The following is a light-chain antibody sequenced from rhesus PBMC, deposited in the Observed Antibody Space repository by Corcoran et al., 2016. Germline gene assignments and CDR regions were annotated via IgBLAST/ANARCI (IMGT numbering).Light chain of an antibody. Sequence: DIQMTQSPSSLSASVGDKVTITCHASQGISSWLAWYQQTPGKAPKPLIFAASSLHSGVPSRFCGSGSGTDYTLPFSSLQSEDFAPYYCQQYYDLPYSFGQGTKVEIK. V-gene: IGKV1-19*01. CDR1: QGISSW. CDR3: QQYYDLPYS. J-gene: IGKJ2*01. CDR2: AAS.